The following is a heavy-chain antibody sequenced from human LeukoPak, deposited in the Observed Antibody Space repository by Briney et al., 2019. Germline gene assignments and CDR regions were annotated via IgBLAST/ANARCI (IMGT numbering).Heavy chain of an antibody. J-gene: IGHJ5*02. Sequence: ASVKVSCKASGYTFTSYGISWVRQAPGQGLEWMGRISAYNGNTNYAQKLQGRVTMTTDTSTRTAYMELRSLRSDDTAVYYCARDRVQIVVVPAALNWFDPWGQGTLDTVSS. V-gene: IGHV1-18*01. CDR2: ISAYNGNT. CDR1: GYTFTSYG. D-gene: IGHD2-2*01. CDR3: ARDRVQIVVVPAALNWFDP.